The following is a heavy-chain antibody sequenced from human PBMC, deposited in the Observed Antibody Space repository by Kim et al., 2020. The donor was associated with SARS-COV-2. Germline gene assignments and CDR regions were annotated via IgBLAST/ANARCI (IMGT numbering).Heavy chain of an antibody. CDR3: ARGRYLFDP. D-gene: IGHD1-20*01. Sequence: SETLSLTCTVSGGSISSYYWSWIRQPPGKGLEWIGYIYYSGSTNYNPSLKSRVTISVDTSKNQFSLKLSSVTAADTAVYYCARGRYLFDPWGQGTLVTVS. CDR2: IYYSGST. CDR1: GGSISSYY. J-gene: IGHJ5*02. V-gene: IGHV4-59*01.